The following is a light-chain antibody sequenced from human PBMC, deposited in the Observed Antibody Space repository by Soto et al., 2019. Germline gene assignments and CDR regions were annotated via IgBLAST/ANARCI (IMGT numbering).Light chain of an antibody. V-gene: IGKV1-5*03. CDR2: KAS. J-gene: IGKJ1*01. Sequence: DIQITQSPSTRSASVGDRVTISCRASQSVSIWLAWFQQKPGKAPKLLIYKASSLQSGVSSRFSGGGSGTEFTLTISSLQPDDFATYYCQQYKTYWTFGPGTKVDIK. CDR1: QSVSIW. CDR3: QQYKTYWT.